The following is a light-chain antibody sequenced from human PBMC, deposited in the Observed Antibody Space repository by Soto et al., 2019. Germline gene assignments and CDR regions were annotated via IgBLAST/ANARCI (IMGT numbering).Light chain of an antibody. J-gene: IGKJ1*01. CDR2: DAS. CDR3: QKYYSAPRT. Sequence: EIVLTQSPGTLSLSPGERATLSCRASQSVSSYLAWYQQKPGQAPRLLIYDASNRATGIPARFSGSGSGTDFTLTISSLQPEDVATYYCQKYYSAPRTFGQGTKVDIK. V-gene: IGKV3-11*01. CDR1: QSVSSY.